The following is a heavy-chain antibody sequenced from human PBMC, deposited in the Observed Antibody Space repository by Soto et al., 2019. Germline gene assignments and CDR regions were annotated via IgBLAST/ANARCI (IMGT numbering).Heavy chain of an antibody. CDR1: GYSFTSHG. D-gene: IGHD2-15*01. Sequence: XSVKGSCKASGYSFTSHGIIWVRQAPGQGLEWMGWISAYNGNANYAQNLQGRVTMTTDTSTSTAYMELRSLRSDDTAVYYCVVAYNSLELPHDAFDIWGQGTMVTVSS. CDR2: ISAYNGNA. V-gene: IGHV1-18*01. CDR3: VVAYNSLELPHDAFDI. J-gene: IGHJ3*02.